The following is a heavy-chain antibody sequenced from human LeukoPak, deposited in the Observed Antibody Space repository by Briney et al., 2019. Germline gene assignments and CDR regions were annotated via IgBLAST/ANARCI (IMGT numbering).Heavy chain of an antibody. D-gene: IGHD5-18*01. V-gene: IGHV3-30*04. Sequence: GGSLRLSCAASGFTFSSYAMSWVRQAPGKGLEWVAVISYDGSNEYYADSVKGRFTISRDNSKNTLYLQMNSLRAEDTAVYYCAIRPRGYSYGRLDYWGQGTLVTVSS. CDR1: GFTFSSYA. CDR3: AIRPRGYSYGRLDY. CDR2: ISYDGSNE. J-gene: IGHJ4*02.